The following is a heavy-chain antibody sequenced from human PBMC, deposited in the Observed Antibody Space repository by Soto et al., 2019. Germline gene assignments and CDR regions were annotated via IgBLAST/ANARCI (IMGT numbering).Heavy chain of an antibody. V-gene: IGHV3-11*06. CDR2: ISSSSSYT. CDR3: AKGQTYYDFWSGYYSTTHYYGMDV. CDR1: GFTFSDYY. Sequence: GGSLSLSCAASGFTFSDYYMSWIRQAPGKGLEWVSYISSSSSYTNYADSVKGRLTISRDNAKNSLYLQMNSLRAEDTAVYYCAKGQTYYDFWSGYYSTTHYYGMDVWGQGTTVTVSS. D-gene: IGHD3-3*01. J-gene: IGHJ6*02.